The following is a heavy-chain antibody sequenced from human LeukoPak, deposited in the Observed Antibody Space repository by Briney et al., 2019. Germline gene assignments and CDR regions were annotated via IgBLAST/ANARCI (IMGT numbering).Heavy chain of an antibody. CDR2: ITGNSDTI. V-gene: IGHV3-48*04. D-gene: IGHD6-6*01. Sequence: GGSPRLSCTASDFPFNPYTMHWVRQTPGKGLEWISYITGNSDTIYYADSVEGRFTISRDNAKNSLFLQMSSLRAEDTALYYCTRDSAVVAFDVWGQGTLVSVSS. J-gene: IGHJ3*01. CDR1: DFPFNPYT. CDR3: TRDSAVVAFDV.